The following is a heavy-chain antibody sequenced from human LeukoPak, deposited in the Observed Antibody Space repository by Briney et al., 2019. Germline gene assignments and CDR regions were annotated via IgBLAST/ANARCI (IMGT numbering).Heavy chain of an antibody. CDR1: GGSISSYY. D-gene: IGHD2-21*02. V-gene: IGHV4-59*01. CDR2: IYYSGST. Sequence: PSETLSLTCTVSGGSISSYYWSWIRQPPGKGLEWIGYIYYSGSTNYNPSLKSRVTISVDTSKNQFSLKLSSVTAADTAVYYCASYPARVTPDAFDIWGQGTMVTVSS. CDR3: ASYPARVTPDAFDI. J-gene: IGHJ3*02.